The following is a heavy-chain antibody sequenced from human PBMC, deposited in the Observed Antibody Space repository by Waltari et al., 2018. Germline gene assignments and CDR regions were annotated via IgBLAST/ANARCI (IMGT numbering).Heavy chain of an antibody. J-gene: IGHJ1*01. V-gene: IGHV3-7*03. Sequence: EVQLVESGGGLVQPGESLRLSCAASGFTFSTYWMSWVRQAPGKGREWGSNMNPDGSAKYYADSVRGRFTVSRDNAKNSMYLHMYNLRTEDTAIYYCSINDAWAFQLWGQGTLVTVSS. CDR3: SINDAWAFQL. CDR1: GFTFSTYW. CDR2: MNPDGSAK. D-gene: IGHD2-2*01.